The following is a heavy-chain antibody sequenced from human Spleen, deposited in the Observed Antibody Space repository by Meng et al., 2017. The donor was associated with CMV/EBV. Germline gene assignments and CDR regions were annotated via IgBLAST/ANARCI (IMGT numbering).Heavy chain of an antibody. CDR3: GSREGGY. CDR1: GGSFSGYY. D-gene: IGHD3-16*01. Sequence: ETLSLTCAVYGGSFSGYYWSWVRQAPGKGLEWVSSISSSSSYIHYADSVKGRFTISRDNAKNSLYLEMNSLRVEDTAVYYCGSREGGYWGQGTLVTVSS. V-gene: IGHV3-21*01. CDR2: ISSSSSYI. J-gene: IGHJ4*02.